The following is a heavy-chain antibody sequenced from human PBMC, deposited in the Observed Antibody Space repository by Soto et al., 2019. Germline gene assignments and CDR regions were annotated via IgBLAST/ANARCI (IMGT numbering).Heavy chain of an antibody. CDR1: GGSISSYY. CDR3: ARESSGYPYYYGMDV. Sequence: SETLSLTCTVSGGSISSYYWSWIRQPAGKGLEWIGRIYTSGSTNYNPSLKSRVTMSVNTSKNQFSLKLSSVTAADTAVYYCARESSGYPYYYGMDVWGQGTTVTASS. V-gene: IGHV4-4*07. D-gene: IGHD3-22*01. CDR2: IYTSGST. J-gene: IGHJ6*02.